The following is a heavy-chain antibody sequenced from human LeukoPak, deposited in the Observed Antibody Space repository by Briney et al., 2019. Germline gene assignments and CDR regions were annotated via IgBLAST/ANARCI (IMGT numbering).Heavy chain of an antibody. CDR1: GFILNDYV. D-gene: IGHD1-14*01. CDR3: AKNKAMRVSFFVEGEPINNVPNGNAFDV. Sequence: GGALPLSCVVSGFILNDYVMSWVRQARGKGLEGVSGMSERGGQSNNADSVKGRTSISRDTTKSILYLHLSSLRAEDTAIYYCAKNKAMRVSFFVEGEPINNVPNGNAFDVWGQGTMVAVSS. CDR2: MSERGGQS. V-gene: IGHV3-23*01. J-gene: IGHJ3*01.